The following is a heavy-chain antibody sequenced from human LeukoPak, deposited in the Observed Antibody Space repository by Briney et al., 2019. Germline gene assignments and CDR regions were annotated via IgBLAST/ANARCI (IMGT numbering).Heavy chain of an antibody. CDR2: INHSGST. CDR1: GGSFSGYY. Sequence: PSETLSLTCAVYGGSFSGYYWSWIRQPPGKGLEWIGEINHSGSTNYNPSLKSRVTISVDTSKNQFSLKLSSVTAADTAVYYCARHPPRRQLWLMNWFDPWGQGTLVTVSS. D-gene: IGHD5-18*01. V-gene: IGHV4-34*01. CDR3: ARHPPRRQLWLMNWFDP. J-gene: IGHJ5*02.